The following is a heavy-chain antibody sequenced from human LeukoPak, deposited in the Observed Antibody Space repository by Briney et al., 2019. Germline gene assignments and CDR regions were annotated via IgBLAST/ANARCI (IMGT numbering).Heavy chain of an antibody. V-gene: IGHV1-69*13. CDR1: GGTFSSYA. CDR2: IIPIFGTA. D-gene: IGHD3-22*01. J-gene: IGHJ3*02. CDR3: ARGIVAAFDI. Sequence: ASVKVSCKASGGTFSSYAISWVRQAPGQGLEGMGGIIPIFGTANYAQKFQGRVTITADEPTSTAYMELSSLRPEDTAVYYCARGIVAAFDIWGQGTMVTVSS.